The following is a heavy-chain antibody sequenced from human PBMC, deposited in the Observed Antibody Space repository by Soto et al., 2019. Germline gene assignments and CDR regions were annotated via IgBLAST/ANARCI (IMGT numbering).Heavy chain of an antibody. V-gene: IGHV4-39*01. D-gene: IGHD6-13*01. CDR2: IYYSGST. CDR1: GGSISSYY. CDR3: ARGISSSWYGAYYYYGMDV. J-gene: IGHJ6*02. Sequence: SETLSLTCTVSGGSISSYYRGWIRQPPGKGLEWIGSIYYSGSTYYNPSLKSRVTISVDTSKNQFSLKLSSVTAADTAVYYCARGISSSWYGAYYYYGMDVWGQGTTVTVSS.